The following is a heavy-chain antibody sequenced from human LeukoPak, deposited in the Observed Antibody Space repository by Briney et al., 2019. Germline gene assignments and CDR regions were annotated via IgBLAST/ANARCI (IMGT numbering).Heavy chain of an antibody. CDR1: GFTFSSYA. D-gene: IGHD1-26*01. Sequence: GGSLRLSCAASGFTFSSYAMSWVRLAPGKGLEWVSAISGSGGSTYYADSVKGRFTISRDNSKNTLYLQMNSLRAEDTAVYYCAKGQWELLYYFDYWGQGTLVTVSS. J-gene: IGHJ4*02. V-gene: IGHV3-23*01. CDR3: AKGQWELLYYFDY. CDR2: ISGSGGST.